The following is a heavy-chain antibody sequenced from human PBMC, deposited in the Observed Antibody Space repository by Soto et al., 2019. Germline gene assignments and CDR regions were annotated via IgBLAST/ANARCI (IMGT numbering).Heavy chain of an antibody. CDR1: GFTFTRSV. CDR2: IGVGRDNT. CDR3: SYAYLDDFLGAFDI. D-gene: IGHD3-16*01. J-gene: IGHJ3*02. Sequence: QMQLVQSGPEVKKAGTSVKVSCKASGFTFTRSVVQWVRQARGQRLEWIGWIGVGRDNTKYAQEFQERVTKTRDKGKSTADMEMLSMSSEETAVYYWSYAYLDDFLGAFDIWGQGTMVTVSS. V-gene: IGHV1-58*01.